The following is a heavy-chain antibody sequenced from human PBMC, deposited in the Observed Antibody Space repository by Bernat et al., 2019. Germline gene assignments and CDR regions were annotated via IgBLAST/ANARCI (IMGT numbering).Heavy chain of an antibody. D-gene: IGHD3-10*01. CDR2: ISTSSSTI. Sequence: EVQLLESGGGLVQPGGSLRLSCAASGFTFSTYSMNWVRQAPGKGLEWVSYISTSSSTIYYADSVKGRFTISRDNAKNSLYLQMNSLRAEDTAVYYCARTFGERKMYYDGMDVWGQGTTVTVSS. CDR1: GFTFSTYS. CDR3: ARTFGERKMYYDGMDV. J-gene: IGHJ6*02. V-gene: IGHV3-48*01.